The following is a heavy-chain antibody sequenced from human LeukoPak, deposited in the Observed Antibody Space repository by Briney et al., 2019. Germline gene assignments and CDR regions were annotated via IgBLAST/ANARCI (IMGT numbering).Heavy chain of an antibody. CDR1: GGTFSSYA. CDR2: IIPILGIA. Sequence: GASVKVSCKASGGTFSSYAISWVRQAPGQGLEWMGRIIPILGIANYAQKFQGRVTITADKSTSTAYMELSSLRSEDTAVYYCAIDSPRFTMVRGVTPNPPDYWGQGTLVTVSS. CDR3: AIDSPRFTMVRGVTPNPPDY. D-gene: IGHD3-10*01. J-gene: IGHJ4*02. V-gene: IGHV1-69*04.